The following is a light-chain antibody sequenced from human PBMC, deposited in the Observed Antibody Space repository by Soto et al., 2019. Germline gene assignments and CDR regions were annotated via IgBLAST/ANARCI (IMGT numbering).Light chain of an antibody. CDR2: DVS. J-gene: IGLJ2*01. V-gene: IGLV2-14*01. CDR3: SSYTSSSTRV. Sequence: QSALTQPASVSGSPGQSITISCTGTSSDVGGYNYVSWYQQHPAKAPQLMIYDVSNRPSGVSNRFSGSKSGNTASLTISGLQAEDEADYYCSSYTSSSTRVFGGGTKLTLL. CDR1: SSDVGGYNY.